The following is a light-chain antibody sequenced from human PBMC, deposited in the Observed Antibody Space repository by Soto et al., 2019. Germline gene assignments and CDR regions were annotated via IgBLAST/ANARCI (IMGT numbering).Light chain of an antibody. V-gene: IGKV3-20*01. CDR3: QQFGSSPIT. CDR2: DAS. J-gene: IGKJ5*01. Sequence: EIVLTQSPGTLSLSPGEIATLSCRTSQTVSSAYFAWYQQRPGQAPRLLFYDASTRATGIPDRFSCSGSGRDFTLTISRLEPEDSAVYYCQQFGSSPITFGQGTRLEIK. CDR1: QTVSSAY.